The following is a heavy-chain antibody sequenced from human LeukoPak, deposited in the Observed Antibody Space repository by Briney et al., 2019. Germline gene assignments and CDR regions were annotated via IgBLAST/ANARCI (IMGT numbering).Heavy chain of an antibody. CDR2: ICGSGGST. Sequence: GGSLRLSCAASGFTFSSYAMSWVRQAPGKGLEWVSGICGSGGSTYYADSVKGRFTISRDNSKNTLYLQMNSLRAEDTAVYYCAKDGYYDSKQRYYFDYWGQGTLVTVSS. J-gene: IGHJ4*02. D-gene: IGHD3-22*01. V-gene: IGHV3-23*01. CDR3: AKDGYYDSKQRYYFDY. CDR1: GFTFSSYA.